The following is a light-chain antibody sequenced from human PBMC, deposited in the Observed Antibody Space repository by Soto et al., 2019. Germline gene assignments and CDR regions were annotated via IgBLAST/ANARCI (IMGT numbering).Light chain of an antibody. CDR3: QQYGGSPYT. Sequence: EIVLTQSPGTLSLSPGERATLSCRASQRISSDFLAWYQQRPGQAPGLLVYGASNRATGIPDRFSGSGSGTDFTLTISRLEPEDFAVYSCQQYGGSPYTFGRGTKLDIK. V-gene: IGKV3-20*01. CDR2: GAS. J-gene: IGKJ2*01. CDR1: QRISSDF.